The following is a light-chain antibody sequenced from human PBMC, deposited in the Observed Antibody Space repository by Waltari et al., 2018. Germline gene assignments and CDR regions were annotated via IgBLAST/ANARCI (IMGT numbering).Light chain of an antibody. CDR2: GAS. Sequence: EILLTQSPGTLSLSPGERAPLSCRASQSISSSYLAGYQQKPGQAPRLLICGASSRATGSPDRFSGSGSAADFTITISRMEPEDAAVYYCQQYGSSPSVTFGQGTKVEIK. CDR1: QSISSSY. J-gene: IGKJ1*01. CDR3: QQYGSSPSVT. V-gene: IGKV3-20*01.